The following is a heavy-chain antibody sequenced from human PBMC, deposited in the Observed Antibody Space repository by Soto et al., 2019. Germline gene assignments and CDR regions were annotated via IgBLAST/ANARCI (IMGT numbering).Heavy chain of an antibody. Sequence: QVQLVQSGAEVKKPGASVKVSCKASGYTFTSYAMHWVRQAPGQRLEWMGWINDGNGNTKYSQKFQGRVTITRDTSASTAYMELSSLRSEDTALYDCARDASCYDYWGQGTLVTVSS. D-gene: IGHD2-2*01. J-gene: IGHJ4*02. CDR3: ARDASCYDY. CDR2: INDGNGNT. V-gene: IGHV1-3*01. CDR1: GYTFTSYA.